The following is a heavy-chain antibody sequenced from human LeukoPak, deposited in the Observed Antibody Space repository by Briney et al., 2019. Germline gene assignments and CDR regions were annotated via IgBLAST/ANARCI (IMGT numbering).Heavy chain of an antibody. CDR1: GESFSGYY. CDR2: INQSGST. Sequence: SETLSLTCAVYGESFSGYYWSWIRQTPEKGLEWIGEINQSGSTNYNPSLKSRVTISVDTSKNQFSLKLSSVTAADTAVYYCARQMQLVLLYWFDPWGQGTLVTVSS. V-gene: IGHV4-34*01. D-gene: IGHD6-13*01. J-gene: IGHJ5*02. CDR3: ARQMQLVLLYWFDP.